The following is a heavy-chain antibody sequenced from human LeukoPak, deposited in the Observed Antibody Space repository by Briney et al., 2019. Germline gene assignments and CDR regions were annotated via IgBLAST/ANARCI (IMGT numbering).Heavy chain of an antibody. CDR1: GFTFSSYE. CDR2: ISSTGSMI. J-gene: IGHJ4*02. D-gene: IGHD5-12*01. V-gene: IGHV3-48*03. Sequence: GGSLRLSCAASGFTFSSYEMNWVRQAPGKGLEWLSYISSTGSMIYYADSVKGRFIISRDNAKNSLYLQMNSLRAEDTALYYCARERAGYSGNDYFDYWGQGTLVTVSS. CDR3: ARERAGYSGNDYFDY.